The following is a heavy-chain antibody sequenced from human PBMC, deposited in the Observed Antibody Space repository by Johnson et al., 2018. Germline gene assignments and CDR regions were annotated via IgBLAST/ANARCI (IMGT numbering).Heavy chain of an antibody. J-gene: IGHJ3*02. Sequence: VQLVQSGAEVKKPGDSLKISCKGSGYSFISYWIGCVRQMPGKGLEWMGIIYPGDSDTRYSPSFQGLVTISADKSIRTAYLQWSSLKASDTAMYYCARQGSRTYYFDSSGAEAFDIWGQGTLVTVAS. V-gene: IGHV5-51*01. CDR3: ARQGSRTYYFDSSGAEAFDI. D-gene: IGHD3-22*01. CDR2: IYPGDSDT. CDR1: GYSFISYW.